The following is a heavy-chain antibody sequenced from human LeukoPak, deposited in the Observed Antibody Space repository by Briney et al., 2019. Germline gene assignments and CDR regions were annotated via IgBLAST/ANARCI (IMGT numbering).Heavy chain of an antibody. CDR2: ISSSSSTI. Sequence: GGSLRLSCAVSGFTFSSYSMNWVRQAPGKGLEWVSYISSSSSTIYYADSVKGRFTISRDNAKNSLYLQMNSLRDEDTAVYYCASFRYYYDSSGYHFDYWGQGTLVTVSS. CDR3: ASFRYYYDSSGYHFDY. CDR1: GFTFSSYS. V-gene: IGHV3-48*02. J-gene: IGHJ4*02. D-gene: IGHD3-22*01.